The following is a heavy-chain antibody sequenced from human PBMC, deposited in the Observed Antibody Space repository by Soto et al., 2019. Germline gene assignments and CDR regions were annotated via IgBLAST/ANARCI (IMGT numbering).Heavy chain of an antibody. Sequence: QVQLVESGGGVVQPGRSLRLSCAASGFTFSSYGMHWVRQAPGKGLEWVAVMWYDGSNKYYADSVKGRFTISRDNSKNTLYLQMNSLRAEDTAVYYCAREMDYDSSGYALYYYYGMDVWGQGTTVTVSS. CDR2: MWYDGSNK. V-gene: IGHV3-33*01. CDR1: GFTFSSYG. J-gene: IGHJ6*02. CDR3: AREMDYDSSGYALYYYYGMDV. D-gene: IGHD3-22*01.